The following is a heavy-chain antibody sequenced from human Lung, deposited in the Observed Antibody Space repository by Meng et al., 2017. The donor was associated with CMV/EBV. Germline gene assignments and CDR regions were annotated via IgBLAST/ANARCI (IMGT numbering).Heavy chain of an antibody. CDR1: GGSISSSNW. Sequence: HLPESGPGLVKPSGTPSSTFAVPGGSISSSNWWSWVRQPPGKGLEWIGEIYHSGSTNYNPSLKSRVTISVDKSKNQFSLNLSSVTAADTAVYYCARVGQWLPIDYWGQGTLVTVSS. CDR2: IYHSGST. D-gene: IGHD6-19*01. J-gene: IGHJ4*02. V-gene: IGHV4-4*02. CDR3: ARVGQWLPIDY.